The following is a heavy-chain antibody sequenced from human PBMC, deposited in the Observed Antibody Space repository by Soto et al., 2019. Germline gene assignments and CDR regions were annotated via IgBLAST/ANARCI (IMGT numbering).Heavy chain of an antibody. CDR3: ARGVGSSPPQY. D-gene: IGHD1-26*01. CDR2: IYASGSP. V-gene: IGHV4-59*02. J-gene: IGHJ4*02. Sequence: SETLSLTCTISGGSVSVYYWSWIRQSTGQGLEWIGYIYASGSPYYNPSLRSRVTISADTSKNQISLKLTSPTAADTAVYYCARGVGSSPPQYWGRGTLVTV. CDR1: GGSVSVYY.